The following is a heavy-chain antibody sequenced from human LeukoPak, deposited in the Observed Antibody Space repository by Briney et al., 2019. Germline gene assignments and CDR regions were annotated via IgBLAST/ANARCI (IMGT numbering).Heavy chain of an antibody. CDR1: GFTFNDCY. J-gene: IGHJ6*02. Sequence: GGSLRLSCAASGFTFNDCYMNWIRQAPGKGLEWVSYISSSGSTIYYADSVKGRFTISRDNAKNSLYLQMNSLRAEDTAVYYCARSRGYRYGYFYYGMDVWGQGTTVTVSS. CDR3: ARSRGYRYGYFYYGMDV. CDR2: ISSSGSTI. V-gene: IGHV3-11*04. D-gene: IGHD5-18*01.